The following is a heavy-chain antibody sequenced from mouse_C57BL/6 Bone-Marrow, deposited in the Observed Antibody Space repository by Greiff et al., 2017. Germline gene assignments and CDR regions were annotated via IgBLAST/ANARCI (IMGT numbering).Heavy chain of an antibody. V-gene: IGHV10-1*01. CDR2: IRSKSNNYAT. Sequence: EVKLVESGGGLVQPKGSLKLSCAASGFSFNTYAMNWVRQAPGKGLEWVARIRSKSNNYATYYADSVKDRFTISRDDSESMLYLQMNNLKTEDTAMYYCVRQGWLLRAYWGQGTLVTVSA. J-gene: IGHJ3*01. CDR3: VRQGWLLRAY. CDR1: GFSFNTYA. D-gene: IGHD2-3*01.